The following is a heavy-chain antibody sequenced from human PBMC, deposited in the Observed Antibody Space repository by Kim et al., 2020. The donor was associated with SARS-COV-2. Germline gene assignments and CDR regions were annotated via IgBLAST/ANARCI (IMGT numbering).Heavy chain of an antibody. V-gene: IGHV3-23*01. CDR2: IGAGGAT. CDR1: GFTFSSFG. Sequence: GESLKISCAASGFTFSSFGMTWVRQAPGKGLEWVSLIGAGGATVYADSVRGRFTISRDNSKNTLYLQMSSLSAEDTALYYCAKKVAGSVANYFDPWGQGTQVTVSS. J-gene: IGHJ5*02. CDR3: AKKVAGSVANYFDP. D-gene: IGHD6-19*01.